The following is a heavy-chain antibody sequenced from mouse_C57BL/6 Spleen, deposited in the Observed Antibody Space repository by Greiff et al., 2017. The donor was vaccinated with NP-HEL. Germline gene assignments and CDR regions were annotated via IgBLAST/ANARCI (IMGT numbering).Heavy chain of an antibody. Sequence: EVKVEESGPGLVKPSQSLSLTCSVTGYSITSGYYWNWIRQFPGNKLEWMGYISYDGSNNYNPSLKNRISITRDTSKNQFFLKLNSVTTEDTATYYCARGAAQATSFAYWGQGTLVTVSA. CDR1: GYSITSGYY. V-gene: IGHV3-6*01. J-gene: IGHJ3*01. CDR3: ARGAAQATSFAY. D-gene: IGHD3-2*02. CDR2: ISYDGSN.